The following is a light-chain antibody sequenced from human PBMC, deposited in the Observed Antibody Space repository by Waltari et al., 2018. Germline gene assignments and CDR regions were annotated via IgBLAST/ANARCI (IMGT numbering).Light chain of an antibody. CDR2: GVN. Sequence: QSVLTQPPSVSGAPGQRVTISCTGGGSNLGAGCDVHWYRQLPGKAPELLTYGVNNRPSGVPDRFFGSLSGTSASLAITGLQAEDEADYYCQSYDTSLSVVFGGGTKLTV. CDR3: QSYDTSLSVV. J-gene: IGLJ2*01. V-gene: IGLV1-40*01. CDR1: GSNLGAGCD.